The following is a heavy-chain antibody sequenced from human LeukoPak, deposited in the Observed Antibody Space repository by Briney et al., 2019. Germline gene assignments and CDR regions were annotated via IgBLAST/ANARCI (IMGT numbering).Heavy chain of an antibody. J-gene: IGHJ4*02. CDR2: IYSGGST. CDR1: GFTISSNY. CDR3: ARGRYGGNSVDY. D-gene: IGHD4-23*01. V-gene: IGHV3-53*01. Sequence: GGSLRLSCAASGFTISSNYMSWVRQAPGKGLEWVSVIYSGGSTYYADSVKGRFTISRDNSKNTLYLQMNSLRAEDTAVYYCARGRYGGNSVDYWGQGTLVTVSS.